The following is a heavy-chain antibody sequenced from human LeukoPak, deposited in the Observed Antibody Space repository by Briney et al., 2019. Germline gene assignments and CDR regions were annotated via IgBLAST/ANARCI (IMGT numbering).Heavy chain of an antibody. V-gene: IGHV1-18*01. CDR1: GYTFTSYG. Sequence: ASVKVSCKTSGYTFTSYGISWVRQAAGQGREWMGWISAYNGNTNYAQKLQGRVTMTTDTSTSTAYMELRSLRSDDTAVYYCARRAWSYYYYYMDVWGKGTTVTVSS. D-gene: IGHD2-8*01. CDR3: ARRAWSYYYYYMDV. J-gene: IGHJ6*03. CDR2: ISAYNGNT.